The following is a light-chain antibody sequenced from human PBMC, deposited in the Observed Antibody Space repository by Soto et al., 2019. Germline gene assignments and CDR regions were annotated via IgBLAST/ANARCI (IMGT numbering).Light chain of an antibody. Sequence: QSVLTQSLSASGSPGQSVTISCTGTSXDIGGYNSVSWYQEHPGKAPKVMIYDVTKRPSGVPDRFSGSKSGNTASLTVSALQAEDEADYYCSSYTDRKNLVFGTGTKVNLL. J-gene: IGLJ1*01. V-gene: IGLV2-8*01. CDR3: SSYTDRKNLV. CDR1: SXDIGGYNS. CDR2: DVT.